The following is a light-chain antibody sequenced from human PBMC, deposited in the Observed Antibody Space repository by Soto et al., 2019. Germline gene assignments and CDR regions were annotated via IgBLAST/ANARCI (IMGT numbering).Light chain of an antibody. CDR1: QSISHF. J-gene: IGKJ1*01. CDR2: DAS. Sequence: DIQTTQSPSALSAPVRHRVTMTGRASQSISHFLAWYQQKPGKVPKLLIYDASNLGSGVPSRFSGSGSGTDFTLTISGLQPDDFTTYYCQQYTSYSRAFGQGTKVDIK. V-gene: IGKV1-5*01. CDR3: QQYTSYSRA.